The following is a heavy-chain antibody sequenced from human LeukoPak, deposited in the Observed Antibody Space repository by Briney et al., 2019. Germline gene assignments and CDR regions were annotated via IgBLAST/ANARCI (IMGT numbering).Heavy chain of an antibody. J-gene: IGHJ5*02. D-gene: IGHD2-2*01. Sequence: SETLSLTCTVSGGSISSYYWSWVRQPPGKELEWIGYIYYSGSTNYNPSLKSRVTISVDTSKNQFSLKLSSVTAADTAVYYCARVRGEYQLPGLNWFDPWGQGTLVTVSS. CDR1: GGSISSYY. CDR3: ARVRGEYQLPGLNWFDP. CDR2: IYYSGST. V-gene: IGHV4-59*01.